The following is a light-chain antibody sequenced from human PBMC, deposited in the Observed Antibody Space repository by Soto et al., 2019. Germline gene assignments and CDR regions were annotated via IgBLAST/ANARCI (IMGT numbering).Light chain of an antibody. CDR2: KAS. CDR1: QTISSW. CDR3: QHYNSYSEA. V-gene: IGKV1-5*03. J-gene: IGKJ1*01. Sequence: DIQMTQSPSTLSGSVGDRVTITCRASQTISSWLAWYQQKPGKAPKLLIYKASTLKSGVPSRFSGSGSGTEFTLTISSLQPDDFAPYYCQHYNSYSEAFGQGNKVALK.